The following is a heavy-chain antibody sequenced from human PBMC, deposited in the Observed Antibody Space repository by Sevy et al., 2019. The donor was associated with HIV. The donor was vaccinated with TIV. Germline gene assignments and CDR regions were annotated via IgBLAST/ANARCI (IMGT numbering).Heavy chain of an antibody. V-gene: IGHV3-23*01. J-gene: IGHJ4*02. CDR3: AKAYYDFWSGYRNFDY. D-gene: IGHD3-3*01. CDR1: GFTFSSYA. Sequence: GGSLSLSCAASGFTFSSYAMSWVRQAPGKGLEWVSAISGSGGSTYYADSVKGRFTISRDNSKNTLYLQMNSLRAEDTAVYYCAKAYYDFWSGYRNFDYWGQGTLVTVSS. CDR2: ISGSGGST.